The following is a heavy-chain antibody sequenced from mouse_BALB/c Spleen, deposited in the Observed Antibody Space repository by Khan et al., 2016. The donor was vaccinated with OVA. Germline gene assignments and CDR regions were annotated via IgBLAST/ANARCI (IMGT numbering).Heavy chain of an antibody. V-gene: IGHV10-1*02. CDR2: IRSKSNNYAT. Sequence: EVQLVESGGGLVQPKGSLKLSCAASGFTFNTYAMNWVRQAPGKGLEWVARIRSKSNNYATYYADSVKDRFTISREDSQSMLYLQMNNLKTEDTAMYYCVRPYGAFDYWGQGTTLTVSS. D-gene: IGHD1-1*01. CDR1: GFTFNTYA. J-gene: IGHJ2*01. CDR3: VRPYGAFDY.